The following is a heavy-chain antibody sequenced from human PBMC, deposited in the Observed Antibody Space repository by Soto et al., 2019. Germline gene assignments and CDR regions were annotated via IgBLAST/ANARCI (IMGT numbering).Heavy chain of an antibody. V-gene: IGHV4-34*01. CDR1: GGSFNGYY. CDR3: ARGVVKRSRGVIWTKGWFDP. Sequence: SETLSLTCAVYGGSFNGYYWSWIRQPPEKRLEWIGEINHSGSTNYNPSLKSRVTISVDTSKNQFSLKLSSVTAADTAVYYCARGVVKRSRGVIWTKGWFDPWGQGTLVTVSS. D-gene: IGHD3-10*01. J-gene: IGHJ5*02. CDR2: INHSGST.